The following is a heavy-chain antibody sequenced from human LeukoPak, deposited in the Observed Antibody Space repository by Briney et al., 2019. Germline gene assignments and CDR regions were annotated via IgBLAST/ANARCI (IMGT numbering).Heavy chain of an antibody. D-gene: IGHD2-2*02. CDR3: ARVGYCSSTSCYKSYYYGMDV. Sequence: NTGYAQKFQGRVTMTRNTSISTAYMELSSLRSEDTAVYYCARVGYCSSTSCYKSYYYGMDVWGQGTTVTVSS. V-gene: IGHV1-8*01. CDR2: NT. J-gene: IGHJ6*02.